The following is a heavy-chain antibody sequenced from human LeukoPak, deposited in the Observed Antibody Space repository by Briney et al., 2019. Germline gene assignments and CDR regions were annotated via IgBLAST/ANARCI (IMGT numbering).Heavy chain of an antibody. CDR2: ISGSGGST. CDR3: AKDKSQNYVYFGGGLPPLFDY. J-gene: IGHJ4*02. D-gene: IGHD3-16*01. V-gene: IGHV3-23*01. Sequence: PGASLRLSCAASGFTFSSYAMSWVRQAPGKGLEWVSAISGSGGSTYYADSVKGRFTIFRDNSKNTLYLQMNSLRAEDTAVYYCAKDKSQNYVYFGGGLPPLFDYGGKETLVP. CDR1: GFTFSSYA.